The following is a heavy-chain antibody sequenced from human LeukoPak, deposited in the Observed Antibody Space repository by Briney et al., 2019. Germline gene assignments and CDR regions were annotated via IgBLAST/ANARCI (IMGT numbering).Heavy chain of an antibody. CDR1: GYTFTSYG. D-gene: IGHD3-3*01. CDR3: ARDPRLYGYDFWSGTFDY. Sequence: GASVKVSCKASGYTFTSYGISWVRQAPGQGLEWMGWISAYNGNTNYAQKLQGRVTMTTDTSTGTAYMELRSLRSDDTAVYYCARDPRLYGYDFWSGTFDYWGQGTLVTVSS. CDR2: ISAYNGNT. J-gene: IGHJ4*02. V-gene: IGHV1-18*01.